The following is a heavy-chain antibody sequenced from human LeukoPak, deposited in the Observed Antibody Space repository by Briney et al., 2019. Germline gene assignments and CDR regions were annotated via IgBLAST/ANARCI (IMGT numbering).Heavy chain of an antibody. CDR3: AKRGVVIRVILVGFHKEANYFDS. V-gene: IGHV3-23*01. D-gene: IGHD3-22*01. CDR1: GVTLSNYG. J-gene: IGHJ4*02. CDR2: ISCSGGST. Sequence: GGSLRLSCAVSGVTLSNYGMSWVRQAPGKGLEWVAGISCSGGSTNYADSVKGRFTISRDSPKNTLYLQMNSLRAEDTAVYFCAKRGVVIRVILVGFHKEANYFDSWGQGALVTVSS.